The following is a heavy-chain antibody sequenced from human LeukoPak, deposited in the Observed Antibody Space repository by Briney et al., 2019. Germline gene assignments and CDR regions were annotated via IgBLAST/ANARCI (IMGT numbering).Heavy chain of an antibody. Sequence: SETLSLTCTVSGGSISSYYWNWIRQPPGKGLEWIGYIYYSGTTNYNPSLKSRVSMSVDTSKNQFSLKLSSVTAADTAVYYCARVPTVTFFDYWGQGTLVTVSS. CDR3: ARVPTVTFFDY. J-gene: IGHJ4*02. CDR2: IYYSGTT. V-gene: IGHV4-59*08. CDR1: GGSISSYY. D-gene: IGHD4-17*01.